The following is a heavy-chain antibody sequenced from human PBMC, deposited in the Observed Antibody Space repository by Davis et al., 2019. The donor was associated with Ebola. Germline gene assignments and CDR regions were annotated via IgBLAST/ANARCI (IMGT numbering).Heavy chain of an antibody. CDR2: ISTYNGNT. D-gene: IGHD6-6*01. J-gene: IGHJ6*02. CDR3: ARIRSSSSIGYYGMDV. Sequence: AASVKVSCKASGYSFTDDGISWVRQAPGQGLEWMGWISTYNGNTNYAQKVQGRITMTTDTSTSTAYMELRSLRSDDTAVYYCARIRSSSSIGYYGMDVWGQGTTVTVSS. V-gene: IGHV1-18*01. CDR1: GYSFTDDG.